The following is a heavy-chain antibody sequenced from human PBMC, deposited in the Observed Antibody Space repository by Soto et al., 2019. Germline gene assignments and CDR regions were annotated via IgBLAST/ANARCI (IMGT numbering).Heavy chain of an antibody. J-gene: IGHJ6*02. CDR3: GRFSVATITDYYYYGMDV. CDR1: GGSFSGYY. CDR2: INHSGST. D-gene: IGHD5-12*01. V-gene: IGHV4-34*01. Sequence: SETLSLTCAVYGGSFSGYYWSWIRQPPGKGLEWIGEINHSGSTNYNPSLKSRVTISVDTSKNQSSLKLSSVTAADTAVYYCGRFSVATITDYYYYGMDVWGQGTTVTVSS.